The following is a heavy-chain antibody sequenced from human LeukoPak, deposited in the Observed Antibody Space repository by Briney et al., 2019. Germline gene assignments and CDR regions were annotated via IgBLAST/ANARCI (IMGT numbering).Heavy chain of an antibody. CDR3: ARSAGREYSSGWYDWFDP. Sequence: ASVKVSCKVSGYTLTELSMHWVRQAPGKGLEWMGGFDPEDGETIYAQKFQGRVTMTEDTSTDTAYMELSRLRSDDTAVYYCARSAGREYSSGWYDWFDPWGQGTLVTVSS. J-gene: IGHJ5*02. V-gene: IGHV1-24*01. CDR1: GYTLTELS. D-gene: IGHD6-19*01. CDR2: FDPEDGET.